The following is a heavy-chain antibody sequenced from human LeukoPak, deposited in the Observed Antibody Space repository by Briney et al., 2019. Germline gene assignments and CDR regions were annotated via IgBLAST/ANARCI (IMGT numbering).Heavy chain of an antibody. V-gene: IGHV3-30*03. CDR3: TTKVIRGNSGDDYDD. CDR2: ISSDGNDK. Sequence: GGSLRLSCAAFGVTFSSYGMHWVRQAPGKGLEWVALISSDGNDKLYGDSVKGRFTISRDDSKSTLYLQMNSLRAEDTAVYYCTTKVIRGNSGDDYDDWGQGTLVTVSS. D-gene: IGHD5-12*01. CDR1: GVTFSSYG. J-gene: IGHJ4*02.